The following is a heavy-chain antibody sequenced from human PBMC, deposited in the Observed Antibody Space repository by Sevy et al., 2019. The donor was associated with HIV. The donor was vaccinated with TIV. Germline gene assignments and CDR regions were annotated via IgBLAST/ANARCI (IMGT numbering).Heavy chain of an antibody. D-gene: IGHD2-2*01. Sequence: SETLSLTCNVSGGSISSYYWSWIRQPPGKGLEWIGSIYYSGSTNYNPSLQSRVSISVDTSKNQFSLKLNSVTAVDTAMYYCARVGSTSLFFFDYWGQGTLVTVSS. CDR1: GGSISSYY. J-gene: IGHJ4*02. V-gene: IGHV4-59*01. CDR2: IYYSGST. CDR3: ARVGSTSLFFFDY.